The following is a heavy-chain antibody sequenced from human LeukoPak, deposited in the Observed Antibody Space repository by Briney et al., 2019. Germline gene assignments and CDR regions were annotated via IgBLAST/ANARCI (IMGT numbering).Heavy chain of an antibody. V-gene: IGHV4-30-4*01. J-gene: IGHJ4*02. CDR3: AREHEGYFDY. CDR1: GGSISSGDYY. CDR2: IYYSGST. Sequence: SETLSPTCTVSGGSISSGDYYWSWIRQPPGKGLEWIGYIYYSGSTYYNPSLKSRVTISVDTSKNQFSLKLSSVTAADTAVYYCAREHEGYFDYWGQGTLVTVSS.